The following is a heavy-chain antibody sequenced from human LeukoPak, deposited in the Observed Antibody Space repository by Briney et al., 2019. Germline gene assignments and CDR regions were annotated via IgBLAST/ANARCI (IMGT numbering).Heavy chain of an antibody. CDR1: GFTFRDSA. D-gene: IGHD2-8*01. CDR3: AKEGSVCTNGICRYFDF. CDR2: ISWDSDNI. V-gene: IGHV3-9*01. J-gene: IGHJ4*02. Sequence: GRSLRLSCAASGFTFRDSAMHWVRQVSGKGLEWVSSISWDSDNIDYADSVKGRFTISRDNAKNSLYPQMNSLRAEDTALYYCAKEGSVCTNGICRYFDFWGQGTLVTVSS.